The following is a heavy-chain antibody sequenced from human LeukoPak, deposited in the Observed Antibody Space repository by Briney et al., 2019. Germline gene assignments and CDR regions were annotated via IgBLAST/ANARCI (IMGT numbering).Heavy chain of an antibody. CDR2: ISSSGSTI. D-gene: IGHD6-13*01. J-gene: IGHJ4*02. V-gene: IGHV3-48*03. CDR3: ARDGGSSWYFDY. Sequence: GGSLRLSCAASGLTFSSYEMNWVRQAPGKGLEWVSYISSSGSTIYYADSVKGRFTISRDNAKNSLYLQMSSLRAEDTAVYYYARDGGSSWYFDYWGQGTLVTVSS. CDR1: GLTFSSYE.